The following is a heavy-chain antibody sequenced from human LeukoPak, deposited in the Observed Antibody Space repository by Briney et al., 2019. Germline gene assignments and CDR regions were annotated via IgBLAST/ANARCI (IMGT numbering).Heavy chain of an antibody. J-gene: IGHJ4*02. D-gene: IGHD2-21*02. V-gene: IGHV3-9*01. Sequence: GGSLRLSCAASGFTFDDYAMHWVRQAPGKGLEWVSGISWNSGSMGYADSVKGRFTISRDNAKNLVFLQMNSLRADDTAVYYCARGEDVVGTVNLLDSWGQGTLVTVSS. CDR3: ARGEDVVGTVNLLDS. CDR1: GFTFDDYA. CDR2: ISWNSGSM.